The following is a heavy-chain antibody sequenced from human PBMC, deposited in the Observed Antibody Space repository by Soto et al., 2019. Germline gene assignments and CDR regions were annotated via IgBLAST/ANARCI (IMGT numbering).Heavy chain of an antibody. CDR1: GFTFSSYA. J-gene: IGHJ4*02. Sequence: GGSLRLSCAASGFTFSSYAMSWVRQAPGKGLEWFSAISGSGGSTYYADSVKGRFIISRDNSKNTLCLQMNILRAEDTAVYYCAKVIAAPDYWGQGTLVTVSS. CDR3: AKVIAAPDY. V-gene: IGHV3-23*01. CDR2: ISGSGGST. D-gene: IGHD6-6*01.